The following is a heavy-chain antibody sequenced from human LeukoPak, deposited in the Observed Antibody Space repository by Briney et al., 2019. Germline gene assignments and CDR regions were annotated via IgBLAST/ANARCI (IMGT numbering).Heavy chain of an antibody. V-gene: IGHV4-39*07. D-gene: IGHD3-10*01. CDR3: ARVEEGYGSGRRENYYYYYMDV. J-gene: IGHJ6*03. Sequence: SETLSLTCTVSGGSISSTTYYWGWIRQSPGKGLEWIGSVYYSGTTYYSPSLKSRVTISVDTSKNQFSLKLSSVTAADTAVYYCARVEEGYGSGRRENYYYYYMDVWGKGTTVTISS. CDR1: GGSISSTTYY. CDR2: VYYSGTT.